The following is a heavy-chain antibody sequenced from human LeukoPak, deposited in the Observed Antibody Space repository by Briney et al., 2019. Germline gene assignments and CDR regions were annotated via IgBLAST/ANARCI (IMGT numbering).Heavy chain of an antibody. J-gene: IGHJ5*02. Sequence: ASVKVSCKPSGYTFTGYYMHWVRQAPGQGLEWMGWMNPNSGGTNYAQKFQGRVTMTRDTSISTAYMELNRLKSDDTAVYYCARGRSDSSGSPAANWFDPWGQGTLVTVSS. CDR2: MNPNSGGT. CDR3: ARGRSDSSGSPAANWFDP. D-gene: IGHD3-22*01. CDR1: GYTFTGYY. V-gene: IGHV1-2*02.